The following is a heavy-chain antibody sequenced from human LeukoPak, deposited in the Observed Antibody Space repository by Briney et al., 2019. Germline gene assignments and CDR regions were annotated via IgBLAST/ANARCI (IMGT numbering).Heavy chain of an antibody. CDR3: AKDGSGSGWPYFDY. CDR1: GFTFTNYA. CDR2: VSGDGDST. J-gene: IGHJ4*02. D-gene: IGHD6-19*01. Sequence: GGSLRLSCAASGFTFTNYAMNWVRQAPGRGLEWLSGVSGDGDSTYYADSVKGRFTISRDNSKNTLYLQMNSLRGEDTAVYYCAKDGSGSGWPYFDYWGQGTLVTVSS. V-gene: IGHV3-23*01.